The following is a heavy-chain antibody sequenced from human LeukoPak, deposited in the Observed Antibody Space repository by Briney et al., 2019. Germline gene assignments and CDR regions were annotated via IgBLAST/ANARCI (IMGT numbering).Heavy chain of an antibody. J-gene: IGHJ5*02. CDR3: ARDVIVAPLGRFDP. D-gene: IGHD5-12*01. CDR1: GGTFRNYG. Sequence: GASVKVSCKAPGGTFRNYGLTWVRQAPGQGLEWVGGITPLLGTTNYAQRFQGRVTITADESTTTASMELFSLRFEDTAVYYCARDVIVAPLGRFDPWGQGTLVTVSS. CDR2: ITPLLGTT. V-gene: IGHV1-69*01.